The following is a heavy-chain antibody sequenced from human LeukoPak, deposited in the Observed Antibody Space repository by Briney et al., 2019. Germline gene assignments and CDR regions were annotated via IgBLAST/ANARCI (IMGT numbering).Heavy chain of an antibody. V-gene: IGHV3-9*03. Sequence: PGGSLRLSCAASGFTFDDYAMHWARHVPGKGLEWVSGISWNSGSIGYADSVKGRFTISRDNAKNSLYLQMNSLRAEDMALYYCAKASGSYDHYYMDVWGKGTTVTVSS. D-gene: IGHD1-26*01. CDR3: AKASGSYDHYYMDV. J-gene: IGHJ6*03. CDR2: ISWNSGSI. CDR1: GFTFDDYA.